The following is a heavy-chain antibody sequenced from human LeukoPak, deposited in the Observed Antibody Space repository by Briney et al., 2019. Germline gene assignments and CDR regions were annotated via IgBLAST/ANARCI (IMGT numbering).Heavy chain of an antibody. CDR3: ARLRTAMGVFDP. J-gene: IGHJ5*02. Sequence: PSETLSLTCTVSGGSISSYYWSRIRQPPGKGLEWIGYIYYSGSTNYNPSLKSRVTISVDTSKNQFSLKLSSVTAADTAVYYCARLRTAMGVFDPWGQGTLVTVSS. CDR1: GGSISSYY. CDR2: IYYSGST. D-gene: IGHD5-18*01. V-gene: IGHV4-59*01.